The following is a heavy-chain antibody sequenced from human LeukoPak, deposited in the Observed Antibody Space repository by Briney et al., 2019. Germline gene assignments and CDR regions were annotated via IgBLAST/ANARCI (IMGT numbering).Heavy chain of an antibody. CDR1: GDNFNSYV. CDR2: IIPTLDVA. J-gene: IGHJ3*02. Sequence: SVKVSCKASGDNFNSYVLTWVRQAPGQGLEWMGRIIPTLDVANFAQKFKGRVSITADKSTNTAHLELSNLRSEDTAVYYCTREGVYSPDPTSYHSLPFDIWGKGTVVIVSS. V-gene: IGHV1-69*04. D-gene: IGHD3-9*01. CDR3: TREGVYSPDPTSYHSLPFDI.